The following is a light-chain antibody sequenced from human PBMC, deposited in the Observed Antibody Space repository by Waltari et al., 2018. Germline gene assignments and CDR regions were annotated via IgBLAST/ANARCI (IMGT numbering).Light chain of an antibody. Sequence: EIVLTQSPATLSLSPGERATLSCRASQSVSSYLAWYRQKPGQAPRLLIYDASNRATGIPARFSGSGSGTDFILTISSLEPEDFAVYYCQQRSNWPPTFGQGTRLEIK. CDR3: QQRSNWPPT. CDR2: DAS. CDR1: QSVSSY. J-gene: IGKJ5*01. V-gene: IGKV3-11*01.